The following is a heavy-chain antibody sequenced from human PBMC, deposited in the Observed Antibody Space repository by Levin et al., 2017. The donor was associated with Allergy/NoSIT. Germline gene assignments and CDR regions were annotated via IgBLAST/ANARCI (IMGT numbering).Heavy chain of an antibody. CDR3: ARGSSKGLLLYFDY. CDR1: GFTFSTFA. CDR2: ISFDENKK. Sequence: PGGSLRLSCAASGFTFSTFAFHWVRQAPGKGLEWVALISFDENKKFYADSVRGRFTVSRDNSKNTLYLQMNSLRPEDTAVYYCARGSSKGLLLYFDYWGQGTLVTVSS. V-gene: IGHV3-30-3*01. J-gene: IGHJ4*02. D-gene: IGHD3-16*02.